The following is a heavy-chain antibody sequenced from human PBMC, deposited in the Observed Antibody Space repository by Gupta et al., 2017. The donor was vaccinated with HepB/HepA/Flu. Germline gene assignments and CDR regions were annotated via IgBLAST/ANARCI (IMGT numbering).Heavy chain of an antibody. D-gene: IGHD1-26*01. CDR2: TRNKANSYTT. J-gene: IGHJ6*03. CDR3: ARFSVDQFTGATLGYYYYYMDV. V-gene: IGHV3-72*01. CDR1: GFTFSDHY. Sequence: EVQLVESGGGLVQPGGSLRLSCAASGFTFSDHYMDWVRQAPGKGLEWVGRTRNKANSYTTEYAASVKGRFTISRDDSKNSLYLQMNSLKTEDTAVYYCARFSVDQFTGATLGYYYYYMDVWGKGTTVTVSS.